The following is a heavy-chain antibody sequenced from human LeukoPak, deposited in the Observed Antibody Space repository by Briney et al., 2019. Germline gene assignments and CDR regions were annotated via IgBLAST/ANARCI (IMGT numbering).Heavy chain of an antibody. Sequence: SETLSLTCTVSGGSMTTYYWSWIRQPAGKGLEWIGRLYTSGSTNYNPSLKSRVTMSLDTSKKQFSLKLSSVTAADTAVYYCARDNDIQVNDYWGQGTLVTVSS. CDR2: LYTSGST. CDR1: GGSMTTYY. D-gene: IGHD1-1*01. CDR3: ARDNDIQVNDY. V-gene: IGHV4-4*07. J-gene: IGHJ4*02.